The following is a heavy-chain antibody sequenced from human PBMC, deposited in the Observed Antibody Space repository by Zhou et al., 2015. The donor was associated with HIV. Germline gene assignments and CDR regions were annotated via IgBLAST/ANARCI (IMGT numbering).Heavy chain of an antibody. Sequence: QVQLVQSGAEVKKPGSSVKVSCKASGDTFSSYSISWVRQAPGQGLEWMGGIIPMFGTANYAQKFQGRVTITADESATTVYMEVASLRSEDTAVYYCARENPGGLDVWGQGTMVTVSS. J-gene: IGHJ6*02. D-gene: IGHD3-10*01. CDR2: IIPMFGTA. CDR3: ARENPGGLDV. V-gene: IGHV1-69*12. CDR1: GDTFSSYS.